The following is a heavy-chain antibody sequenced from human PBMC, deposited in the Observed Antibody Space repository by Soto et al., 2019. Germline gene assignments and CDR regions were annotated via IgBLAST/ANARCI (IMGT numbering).Heavy chain of an antibody. CDR3: ARYLEMAKMGGEIGFDY. CDR2: IYYSGST. V-gene: IGHV4-39*01. D-gene: IGHD3-16*01. Sequence: PSETLSITCTVSSGSIYSSSYYGCWISQPPGKGLEWIGSIYYSGSTYYNPSLKSRVTISVDTSKDQFSLKLSSVTAADTAVYYCARYLEMAKMGGEIGFDYWGQGTLVTVSS. CDR1: SGSIYSSSYY. J-gene: IGHJ4*02.